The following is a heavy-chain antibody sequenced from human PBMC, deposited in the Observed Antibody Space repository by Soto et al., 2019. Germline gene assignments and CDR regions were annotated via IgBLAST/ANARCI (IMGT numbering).Heavy chain of an antibody. CDR1: GFTFSSYA. J-gene: IGHJ4*02. CDR2: ISIRGGDE. D-gene: IGHD6-6*01. Sequence: QVQLVESGGGVVQPGKSLRLSCAASGFTFSSYAMHWARQAPGKGLEWVTVISIRGGDEYYAESVRGRFTISKDDSKNTPYLEMDSQRVEDTAVYYCARGTIVARQLLDYWGPGTLVTVSS. CDR3: ARGTIVARQLLDY. V-gene: IGHV3-30*03.